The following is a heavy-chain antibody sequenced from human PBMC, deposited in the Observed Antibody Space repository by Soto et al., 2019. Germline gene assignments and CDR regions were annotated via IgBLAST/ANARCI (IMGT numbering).Heavy chain of an antibody. CDR2: VSTNGAT. D-gene: IGHD3-9*01. CDR1: DDFISSYY. V-gene: IGHV4-4*07. CDR3: ARADYEILTGSYAMDV. J-gene: IGHJ6*02. Sequence: PXGTLSLTCTVSDDFISSYYWNWIRQPSGKGLEWIGRVSTNGATNYNPSLESRVTMSVDTSKNQFSLKLTSVTAADTAVYFCARADYEILTGSYAMDVWGQGTTVTVSS.